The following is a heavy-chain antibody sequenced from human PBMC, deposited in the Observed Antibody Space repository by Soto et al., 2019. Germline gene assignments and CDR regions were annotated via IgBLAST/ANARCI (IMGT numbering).Heavy chain of an antibody. J-gene: IGHJ6*04. Sequence: QVQLQESGPGLVKPSQTLSLTCTVSGGSLSSGGYYWSWIRQHPGKGLEWIGYIYYSGSTYYNPSLKSRVTISVDTSKNQFSLKLSSVTAADTAVYYCARVKGVDYDIFRDVWGKGTTVTVSS. V-gene: IGHV4-31*03. CDR2: IYYSGST. D-gene: IGHD3-9*01. CDR1: GGSLSSGGYY. CDR3: ARVKGVDYDIFRDV.